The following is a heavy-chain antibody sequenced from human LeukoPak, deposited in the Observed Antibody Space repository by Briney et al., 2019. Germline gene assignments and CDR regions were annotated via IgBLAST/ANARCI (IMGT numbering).Heavy chain of an antibody. J-gene: IGHJ6*03. V-gene: IGHV4-61*02. Sequence: SQTLSLTCTVSGVSISSGSYYWSWLRQPAGKGLEWIGRIYTSGSTNYNPSLKSRVTISVDTSKNQFSLKLSSVTAADTAVYYCARDGGDWGPLINYYYMDVWGKGTTVTVSS. CDR3: ARDGGDWGPLINYYYMDV. CDR1: GVSISSGSYY. D-gene: IGHD3/OR15-3a*01. CDR2: IYTSGST.